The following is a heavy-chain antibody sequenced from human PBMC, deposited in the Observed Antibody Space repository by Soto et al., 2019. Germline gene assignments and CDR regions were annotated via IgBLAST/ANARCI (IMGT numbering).Heavy chain of an antibody. V-gene: IGHV3-23*01. D-gene: IGHD2-15*01. CDR1: GFTFSSYA. CDR2: ISGSGGST. J-gene: IGHJ3*02. Sequence: GGSLRLSCAASGFTFSSYAMSWVRQDPGKGLEWVSAISGSGGSTYYADSVKGRFTISRDNSKNTLYLQMNSLRAEDTAVYYCAKDWYCSGGSCSYDAFDIWGQGTMVTVSS. CDR3: AKDWYCSGGSCSYDAFDI.